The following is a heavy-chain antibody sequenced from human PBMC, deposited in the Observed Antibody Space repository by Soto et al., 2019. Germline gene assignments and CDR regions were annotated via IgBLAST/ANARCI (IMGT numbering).Heavy chain of an antibody. D-gene: IGHD2-15*01. CDR1: EFTFSDFW. Sequence: EVQLVESGGGLVQPGGSLRLSCTASEFTFSDFWMHWVRQAPGKGLVWVSRIDSDGSGTTYADSVKGRFTISRDNAKNTVFLQMNSLSAEDTAVYYCAREYLYCSGGSCYSDGFDIWGQGTMVTVSS. CDR2: IDSDGSGT. J-gene: IGHJ3*02. V-gene: IGHV3-74*01. CDR3: AREYLYCSGGSCYSDGFDI.